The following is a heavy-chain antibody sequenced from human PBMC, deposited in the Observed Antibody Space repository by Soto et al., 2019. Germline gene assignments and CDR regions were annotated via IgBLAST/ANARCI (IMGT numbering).Heavy chain of an antibody. CDR3: AKDTTYYYDSSGYPPFDY. CDR1: GFTFYYYA. J-gene: IGHJ4*02. Sequence: SVGVTCAASGFTFYYYAMHWVRQAPGKGLEWVSGISWNSGSIGYADSVKGRFTISRDNAKNSLYLQMNSLRAEDTALYYCAKDTTYYYDSSGYPPFDYWGQGTVVTLSS. CDR2: ISWNSGSI. D-gene: IGHD3-22*01. V-gene: IGHV3-9*01.